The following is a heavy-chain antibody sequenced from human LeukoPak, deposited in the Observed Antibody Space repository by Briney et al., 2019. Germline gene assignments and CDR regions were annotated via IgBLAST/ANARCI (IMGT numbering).Heavy chain of an antibody. J-gene: IGHJ3*02. V-gene: IGHV1-69*04. Sequence: GASVKVSCKASGGTFSSYAISWVRQAPGQGLEWMGRIIPIFGIANYAQKFQGRATITADKSTSTAYMELSSLRSEDTAVYYCARGGGSYSDDAFDIWGQGTMVTVSS. CDR3: ARGGGSYSDDAFDI. D-gene: IGHD1-26*01. CDR2: IIPIFGIA. CDR1: GGTFSSYA.